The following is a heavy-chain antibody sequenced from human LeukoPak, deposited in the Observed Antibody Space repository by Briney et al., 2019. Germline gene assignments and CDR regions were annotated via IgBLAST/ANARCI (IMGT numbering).Heavy chain of an antibody. CDR2: IYYSGST. Sequence: WVRQPPGKGLEGIGSIYYSGSTYYNPSLKSRVTISVDTSKNQFSLKLSSVTAADTAVYYCARAGYYYQTYTHAFDIWGQGTMVTVSS. CDR3: ARAGYYYQTYTHAFDI. J-gene: IGHJ3*02. V-gene: IGHV4-39*07. D-gene: IGHD3-10*01.